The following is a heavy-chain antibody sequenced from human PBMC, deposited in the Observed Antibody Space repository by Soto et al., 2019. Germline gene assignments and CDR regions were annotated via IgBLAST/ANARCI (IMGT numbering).Heavy chain of an antibody. Sequence: QITLKESGPTLVKPTQTLTLTCTFSGFSLTTSGVGVGWIRQSPGKALEWLALIYWNDDQWYSPSLKSRLTITKDTSKNQVVLKITNMDPVDTATYLCARYRRITMIGVVSWFDPWGQGTLVTVSS. D-gene: IGHD3-3*01. CDR1: GFSLTTSGVG. CDR2: IYWNDDQ. V-gene: IGHV2-5*01. J-gene: IGHJ5*02. CDR3: ARYRRITMIGVVSWFDP.